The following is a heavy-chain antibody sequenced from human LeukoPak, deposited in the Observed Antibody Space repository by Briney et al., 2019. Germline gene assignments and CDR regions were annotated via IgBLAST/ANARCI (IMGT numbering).Heavy chain of an antibody. J-gene: IGHJ3*02. V-gene: IGHV5-51*01. CDR3: ARVDSSSWYPDAFDI. CDR1: GYSFTSYW. Sequence: GESLKISCKGSGYSFTSYWIGWVRQMPGKGLEWMGIIYPGDSDTRYSPSFQGQVTISADKSISTAYLQWSSLKASDTAMYYCARVDSSSWYPDAFDIWGQGTMATVSS. D-gene: IGHD6-13*01. CDR2: IYPGDSDT.